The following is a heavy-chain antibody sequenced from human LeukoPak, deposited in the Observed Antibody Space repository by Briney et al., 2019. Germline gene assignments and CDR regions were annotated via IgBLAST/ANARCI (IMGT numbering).Heavy chain of an antibody. V-gene: IGHV1-2*02. CDR1: GYTFTGYY. Sequence: GASVKVSCKASGYTFTGYYMHWVRQAPGQGLEWMGWINPNSGGTNYAQKFQGRVTMTRDTSISTAYMELSRLRSDDTAVHYCAREQEWELRDLLVLTLRHGAFDIWGQGTMVTVSS. CDR2: INPNSGGT. D-gene: IGHD1-26*01. CDR3: AREQEWELRDLLVLTLRHGAFDI. J-gene: IGHJ3*02.